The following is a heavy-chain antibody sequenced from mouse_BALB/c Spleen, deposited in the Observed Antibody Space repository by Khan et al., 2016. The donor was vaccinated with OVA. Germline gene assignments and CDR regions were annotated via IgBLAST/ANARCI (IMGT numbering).Heavy chain of an antibody. Sequence: EVQLQESGPGLVNPSQSLSLTCTVTGYSITSDYAWNWIRQFPGNKLEWMGYINYSGSTNYNPALKSRISITRDTSKNQFFLQLNSVTTEDTATXYCARDGSRYNYAMDYWGQGTPVTVSS. J-gene: IGHJ4*01. CDR1: GYSITSDYA. V-gene: IGHV3-2*02. D-gene: IGHD2-3*01. CDR3: ARDGSRYNYAMDY. CDR2: INYSGST.